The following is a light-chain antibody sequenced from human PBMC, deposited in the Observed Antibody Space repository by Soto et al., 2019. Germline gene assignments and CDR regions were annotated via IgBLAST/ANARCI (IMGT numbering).Light chain of an antibody. CDR2: AAS. J-gene: IGKJ3*01. V-gene: IGKV3D-20*02. CDR1: QSVSVNS. Sequence: EIVLTQSPGTLSLSPGERATLSCRAIQSVSVNSLAWYQQKGGQAPRLLIYAASTRATGVPDRFSGSGSGTDFALTISRLETEDFAVYYCQQRSTWPPFSFGPGTKVDIK. CDR3: QQRSTWPPFS.